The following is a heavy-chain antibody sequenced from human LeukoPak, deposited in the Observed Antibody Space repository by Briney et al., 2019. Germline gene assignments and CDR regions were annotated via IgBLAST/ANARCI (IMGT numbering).Heavy chain of an antibody. CDR1: GGTFSSYA. V-gene: IGHV1-69*13. D-gene: IGHD6-19*01. CDR3: ARRIAVAGDAFDI. J-gene: IGHJ3*02. CDR2: IIPIFGTA. Sequence: SVKVSCKASGGTFSSYAISWVRQAPGQGLEWMGGIIPIFGTANYAQKFQGRVTITADESTSTAYMELSSLRSEDTAVYCCARRIAVAGDAFDIWGQGTMVTVSS.